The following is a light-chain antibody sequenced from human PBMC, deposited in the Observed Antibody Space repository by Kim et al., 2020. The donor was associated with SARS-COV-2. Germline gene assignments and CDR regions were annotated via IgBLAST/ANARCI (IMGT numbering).Light chain of an antibody. CDR3: NSRDSNDNVV. J-gene: IGLJ2*01. V-gene: IGLV3-19*01. CDR1: SLRSYY. CDR2: GKN. Sequence: SELTQDPAVSVALGQTVRITCQGDSLRSYYASWYQQKPGQAPVLVIYGKNNRPSGIPDRFSGSSSGNTASLTITGTQAGDEADYYCNSRDSNDNVVFGGGTQLTVL.